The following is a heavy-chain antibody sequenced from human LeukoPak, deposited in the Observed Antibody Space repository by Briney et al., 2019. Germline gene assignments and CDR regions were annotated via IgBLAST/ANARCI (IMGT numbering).Heavy chain of an antibody. CDR1: GFSFKDYN. CDR2: ITYDGSNK. V-gene: IGHV3-30*18. D-gene: IGHD6-19*01. J-gene: IGHJ4*02. CDR3: AKVRWDNSGWYYLDY. Sequence: GGSLRLSCAASGFSFKDYNMHWVRQAPGKGLEWVAVITYDGSNKYYTDSVKGRFTISRDNSKSTLYLQMNSLRAEDTAVYYCAKVRWDNSGWYYLDYGGQGTLVTVSS.